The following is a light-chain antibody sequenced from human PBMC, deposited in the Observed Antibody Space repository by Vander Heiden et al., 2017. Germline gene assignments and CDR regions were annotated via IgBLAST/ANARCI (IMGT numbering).Light chain of an antibody. V-gene: IGLV3-21*02. CDR1: NSGTKG. J-gene: IGLJ2*01. Sequence: SYVLTHPPSLSVAPGQTANISSGRRNSGTKGVHWYQQRPGRAPVLVVYDDGERPSGIPERISGSNSGNTATLTISRVEAGDEADYYCQVWDTTSDHPVVFGGGTKLTV. CDR3: QVWDTTSDHPVV. CDR2: DDG.